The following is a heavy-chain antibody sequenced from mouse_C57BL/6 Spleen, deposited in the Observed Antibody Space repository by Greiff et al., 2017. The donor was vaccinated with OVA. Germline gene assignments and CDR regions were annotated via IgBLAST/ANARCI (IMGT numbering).Heavy chain of an antibody. CDR1: GFTFSDYG. Sequence: EVKLMESGGGLVKPGGPLKLSCAASGFTFSDYGMHWVRQAPEKGLEWVAYISSGSSTIYYADTVKGRFTFSRDNAKNTLFLQMTSLRSEDAAMYYCAKGARYGTSMDYWGQGTSGTVSS. V-gene: IGHV5-17*01. CDR2: ISSGSSTI. J-gene: IGHJ4*01. CDR3: AKGARYGTSMDY. D-gene: IGHD1-1*01.